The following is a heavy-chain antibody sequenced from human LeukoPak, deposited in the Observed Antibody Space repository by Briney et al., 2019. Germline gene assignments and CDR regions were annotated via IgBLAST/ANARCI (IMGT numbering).Heavy chain of an antibody. CDR2: IKPDGSEK. CDR3: ASSVLPAACNY. J-gene: IGHJ4*02. Sequence: GGSLRLSCAASGFTFSVSWMSWVRQAPGKGLEWVANIKPDGSEKNYVDSVKGRFTISRDNAKNSLYLQMNSLRAEDTAVYYCASSVLPAACNYWGQGTLVTVSS. CDR1: GFTFSVSW. V-gene: IGHV3-7*03. D-gene: IGHD2-2*01.